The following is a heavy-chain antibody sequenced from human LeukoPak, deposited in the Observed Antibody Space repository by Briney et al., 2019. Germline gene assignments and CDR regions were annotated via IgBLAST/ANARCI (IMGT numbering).Heavy chain of an antibody. V-gene: IGHV1-69*02. J-gene: IGHJ6*03. CDR2: IIPILGIA. D-gene: IGHD2-2*01. CDR3: ARSDIVVVPAANSGYYYMDV. CDR1: GGTFSSYT. Sequence: ASVKVSCKASGGTFSSYTISWVRQAPGQGLEWMGRIIPILGIANYAQKFQGRVTITADKSTSTAYMELSSLRSEDTAVYYCARSDIVVVPAANSGYYYMDVWGKGTTVTVSS.